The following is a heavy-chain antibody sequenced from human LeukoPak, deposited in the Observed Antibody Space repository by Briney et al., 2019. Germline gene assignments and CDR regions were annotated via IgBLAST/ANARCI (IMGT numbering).Heavy chain of an antibody. J-gene: IGHJ6*02. V-gene: IGHV3-30*04. D-gene: IGHD3-22*01. CDR3: ARERPYYYDSSGYYYLYYYGMDV. CDR2: ISYDGSNK. CDR1: GFTFGSYA. Sequence: PGRSLRLSCAASGFTFGSYAMHWVRQAPGKGLEWVAVISYDGSNKYYADSVEGRFTISRDNSKNTLYLQMNSLRAEDTAVYYCARERPYYYDSSGYYYLYYYGMDVWGQGTTVTVSS.